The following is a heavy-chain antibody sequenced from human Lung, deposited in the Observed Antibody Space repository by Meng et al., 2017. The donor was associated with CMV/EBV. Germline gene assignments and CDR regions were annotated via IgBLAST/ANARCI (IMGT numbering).Heavy chain of an antibody. J-gene: IGHJ3*01. CDR1: GFTFGNYV. D-gene: IGHD3/OR15-3a*01. Sequence: GEXXTISCAASGFTFGNYVMTWVRQAPGKGLEWVSSISGGSGDTHYASPVHGRFSISRDDSKNTLYLQMNSLRDEDTAVYYCAKTFWTGYGPFELLGQGTMVTVSS. CDR2: ISGGSGDT. CDR3: AKTFWTGYGPFEL. V-gene: IGHV3-23*01.